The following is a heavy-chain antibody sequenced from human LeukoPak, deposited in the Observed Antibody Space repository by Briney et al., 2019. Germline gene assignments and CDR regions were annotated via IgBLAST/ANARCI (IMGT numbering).Heavy chain of an antibody. CDR3: ARESDYYDSSGYSRSFDY. D-gene: IGHD3-22*01. Sequence: SQTLSLTCAISGDSVSSNSAAWNWIRQSPSRGLEWLGRTYYRSKWYNDYAVSSKSRITINPDTSKNQVSLQLNSVPPEDTAVYYCARESDYYDSSGYSRSFDYWGQGTLVTVSS. J-gene: IGHJ4*02. CDR2: TYYRSKWYN. CDR1: GDSVSSNSAA. V-gene: IGHV6-1*01.